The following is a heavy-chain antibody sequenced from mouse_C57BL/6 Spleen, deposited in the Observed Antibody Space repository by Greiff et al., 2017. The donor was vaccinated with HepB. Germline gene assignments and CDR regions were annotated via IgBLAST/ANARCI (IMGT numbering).Heavy chain of an antibody. CDR2: IYPGDGDT. CDR3: ASEDYYGSSYYFDY. V-gene: IGHV1-82*01. D-gene: IGHD1-1*01. CDR1: GYAFSSSW. Sequence: VQLQESGPELVKPGASVKISCKASGYAFSSSWMNWVKQRPGKGLEWIGRIYPGDGDTNYNGKFKGKATLTADKSSSTAYMQLSSLTSADSAVYFCASEDYYGSSYYFDYWGQGTTLTVSS. J-gene: IGHJ2*01.